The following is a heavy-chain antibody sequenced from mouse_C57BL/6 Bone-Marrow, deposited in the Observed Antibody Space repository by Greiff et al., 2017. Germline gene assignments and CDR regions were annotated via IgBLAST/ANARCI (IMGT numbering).Heavy chain of an antibody. D-gene: IGHD1-1*01. CDR3: ARSYYYGSSYYFDY. Sequence: EVQLQQSGPGMVKPSQSLSLTCTVTGYSITSGYDWHWIRHFPGNKLEWMGYISYSGSTNYNPSLKSRISITHDTSKNHFFLKLNSVTTEDTATYYCARSYYYGSSYYFDYWGQGTTLTVSS. V-gene: IGHV3-1*01. CDR2: ISYSGST. CDR1: GYSITSGYD. J-gene: IGHJ2*01.